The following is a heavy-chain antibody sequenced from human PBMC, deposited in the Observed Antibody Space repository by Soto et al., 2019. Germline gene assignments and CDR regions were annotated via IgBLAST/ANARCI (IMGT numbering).Heavy chain of an antibody. J-gene: IGHJ5*02. Sequence: EVQLLESGGGLVQPGGSLRLSCAVSGFIISDYGVTWVRQAPGKGLEWVSGFSGGGGGTFYADSVKGRFTISRDDPQNTAYLKMNSLGAEDTAVYYCVRWNGFGDRWGQGRLVTVSS. CDR3: VRWNGFGDR. CDR2: FSGGGGGT. CDR1: GFIISDYG. D-gene: IGHD1-1*01. V-gene: IGHV3-23*01.